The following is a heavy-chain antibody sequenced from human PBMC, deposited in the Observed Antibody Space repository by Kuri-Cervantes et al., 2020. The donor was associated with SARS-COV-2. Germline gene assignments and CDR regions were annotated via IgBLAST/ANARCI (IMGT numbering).Heavy chain of an antibody. CDR2: IYYTGST. CDR1: GGSISSYY. V-gene: IGHV4-59*08. CDR3: ARSLITMVRGVINFRFDP. Sequence: SETLSLTCTVSGGSISSYYWSWIRQPPGKGLEWIGYIYYTGSTNYNPSLKSRVTISVDTSKKQFSLKLSSVTAADTAVYYCARSLITMVRGVINFRFDPWGQGTLVTVSS. D-gene: IGHD3-10*01. J-gene: IGHJ5*02.